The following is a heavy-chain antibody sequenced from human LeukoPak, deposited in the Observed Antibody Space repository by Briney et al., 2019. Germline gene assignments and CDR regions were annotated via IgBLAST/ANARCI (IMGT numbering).Heavy chain of an antibody. CDR1: GFTFSSYA. D-gene: IGHD2-15*01. CDR2: ISGSGGST. CDR3: AKDWPRYCSGGSCSGY. Sequence: GGSLRLSCAASGFTFSSYAMSWVRQAPGKGLEWVSAISGSGGSTYYADSVKGRFTISRDNSKNTLYLQMNSLRAVDTAVYYCAKDWPRYCSGGSCSGYWGQGTLVTVSS. J-gene: IGHJ4*02. V-gene: IGHV3-23*01.